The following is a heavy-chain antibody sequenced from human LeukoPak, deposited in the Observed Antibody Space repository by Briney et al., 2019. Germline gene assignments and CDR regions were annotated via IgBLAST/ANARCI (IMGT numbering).Heavy chain of an antibody. CDR1: GFTFSSYG. CDR2: IRYDGSNK. V-gene: IGHV3-30*02. CDR3: AKAIVVVPAADGFDP. D-gene: IGHD2-2*01. J-gene: IGHJ5*02. Sequence: PGGSLRLSCAASGFTFSSYGMHWVRQAPGKGLEWVAFIRYDGSNKYYADSVKGRFTISRDNSKNTLYLQMNSLRAEDTAVYYCAKAIVVVPAADGFDPWGQGTLVTVS.